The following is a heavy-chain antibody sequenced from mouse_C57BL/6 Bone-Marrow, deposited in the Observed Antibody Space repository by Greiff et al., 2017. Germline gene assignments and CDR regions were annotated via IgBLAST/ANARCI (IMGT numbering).Heavy chain of an antibody. V-gene: IGHV5-17*01. CDR2: ISSGSSTI. CDR3: ARDYYGSSYGYFDV. J-gene: IGHJ1*03. Sequence: EVKLMESGGGLVKPGGSLKLSCAASGFTFSDYGMHWVHQAPEKGLEWVAYISSGSSTIYYADTVKGRFTISRDNAKNTLFLQMTSLRSEDTAMYYCARDYYGSSYGYFDVWGTGTTVTVSS. D-gene: IGHD1-1*01. CDR1: GFTFSDYG.